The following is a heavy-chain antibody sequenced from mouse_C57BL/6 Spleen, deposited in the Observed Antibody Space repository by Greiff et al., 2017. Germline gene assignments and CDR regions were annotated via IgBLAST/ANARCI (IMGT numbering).Heavy chain of an antibody. CDR3: ARDAPYYGSSYDRYFDV. CDR1: GFTFSDFY. V-gene: IGHV7-1*01. Sequence: EVHLVESGGGLVQSGRSLRLSCATSGFTFSDFYMEWVRQAPGKGLEWIAASRNKANDYTTEYSASVKGRFIVSRDTSQSILYLQMNALRAEDTAIYYCARDAPYYGSSYDRYFDVWGTGTTVTVSS. D-gene: IGHD1-1*01. J-gene: IGHJ1*03. CDR2: SRNKANDYTT.